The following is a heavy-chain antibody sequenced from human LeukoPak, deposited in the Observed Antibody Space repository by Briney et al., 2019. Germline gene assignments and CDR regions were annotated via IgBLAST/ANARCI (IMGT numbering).Heavy chain of an antibody. D-gene: IGHD5-18*01. Sequence: SVKVSCKASGGTFSSYATSWVRQAPGQGLEWMGRIIPILGIANYAQKFQGRVTITADKSTSTTYMELSSLRSEDTAVYYCASGSGYSYGHYGMDVWGQGTTVTVSS. V-gene: IGHV1-69*04. J-gene: IGHJ6*02. CDR3: ASGSGYSYGHYGMDV. CDR2: IIPILGIA. CDR1: GGTFSSYA.